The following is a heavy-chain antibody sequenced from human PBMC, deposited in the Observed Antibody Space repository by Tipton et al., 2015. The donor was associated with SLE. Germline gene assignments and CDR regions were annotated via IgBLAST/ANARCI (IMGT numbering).Heavy chain of an antibody. CDR3: ARVDRGPRNFDL. Sequence: GLVKPSETLSLTCAVSGYSISSGYYWSWIRQPAGQGLEWIGRIYNTGATYYNPSLKSRVSMSVDTSKNQISLRLNSVTAADTAVYYCARVDRGPRNFDLWGRGTLVTVSS. CDR2: IYNTGAT. CDR1: GYSISSGYY. D-gene: IGHD1-26*01. J-gene: IGHJ2*01. V-gene: IGHV4-38-2*01.